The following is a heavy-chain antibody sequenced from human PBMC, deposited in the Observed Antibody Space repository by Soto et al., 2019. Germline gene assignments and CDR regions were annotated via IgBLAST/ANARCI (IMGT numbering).Heavy chain of an antibody. J-gene: IGHJ5*02. Sequence: EVQLVQSGAAVKKPRESLRISCKGSGYSFTSYWISWVRQMPGKGLEWMGRIDPRDSYTNYSPSFQGHDTISADKSISTACLQWSSLKASDTAMYYCARLHSRSSWPTDPWGQGTLVTVSS. D-gene: IGHD6-13*01. CDR1: GYSFTSYW. V-gene: IGHV5-10-1*01. CDR2: IDPRDSYT. CDR3: ARLHSRSSWPTDP.